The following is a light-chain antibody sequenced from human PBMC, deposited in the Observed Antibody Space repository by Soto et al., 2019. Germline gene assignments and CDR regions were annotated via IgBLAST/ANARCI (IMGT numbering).Light chain of an antibody. J-gene: IGKJ1*01. V-gene: IGKV3-20*01. CDR3: HQYGISPPT. Sequence: VLTQSPGTLSLSPGEGATLSCRASQRVASDLAWYLQKPGQPPRLLIYDASIRATGIPDRISGSGSERDFTLTISSLEPEDFAVFYCHQYGISPPTFGPGTKVEIK. CDR1: QRVASD. CDR2: DAS.